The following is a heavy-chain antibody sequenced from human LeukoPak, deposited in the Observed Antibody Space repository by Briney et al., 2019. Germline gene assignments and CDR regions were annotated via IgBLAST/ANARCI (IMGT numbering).Heavy chain of an antibody. CDR3: ASSIAARPNDAFDI. J-gene: IGHJ3*02. Sequence: NPSETLSLTCTVSGDSINNYYWSWIRQPPGKGLEWIGYIYYSGSTNYNPSLKSRVTISVDTSKNQFSLKLSSVTAADTAVYYCASSIAARPNDAFDIWGQGTMVTVSS. CDR1: GDSINNYY. D-gene: IGHD6-6*01. CDR2: IYYSGST. V-gene: IGHV4-59*01.